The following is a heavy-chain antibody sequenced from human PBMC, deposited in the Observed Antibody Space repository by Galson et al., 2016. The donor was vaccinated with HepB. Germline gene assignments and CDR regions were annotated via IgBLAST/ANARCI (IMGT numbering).Heavy chain of an antibody. CDR1: GYSFTDYW. V-gene: IGHV5-10-1*01. CDR2: IDPRDSYI. Sequence: QSGAEVKKPGESLRISCQASGYSFTDYWITWVRQMPGKGLEWMGRIDPRDSYINYSPSFQGRVTISVDRSISAAYLQWSRLRASDTATYYCARHVHSSSSGADDFWGQG. J-gene: IGHJ4*02. CDR3: ARHVHSSSSGADDF. D-gene: IGHD3-22*01.